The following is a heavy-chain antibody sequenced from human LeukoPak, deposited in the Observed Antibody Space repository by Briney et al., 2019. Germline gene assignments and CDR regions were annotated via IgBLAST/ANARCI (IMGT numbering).Heavy chain of an antibody. CDR3: GGSGSYYRLDY. J-gene: IGHJ4*02. Sequence: GGSLRLSCAASGFTFSSYWMSWVRQAPGKGLEWVSAISGSGGSTYNAESVKGRFTLSRDNSKNTVYRQMNSLPAEDTGVYYCGGSGSYYRLDYWGQGTLVTVSS. CDR2: ISGSGGST. D-gene: IGHD3-10*01. V-gene: IGHV3-23*01. CDR1: GFTFSSYW.